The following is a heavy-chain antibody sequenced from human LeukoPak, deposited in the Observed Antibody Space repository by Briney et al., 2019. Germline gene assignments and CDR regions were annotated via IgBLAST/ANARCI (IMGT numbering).Heavy chain of an antibody. J-gene: IGHJ4*02. CDR2: IWYDGSNK. V-gene: IGHV3-33*01. D-gene: IGHD3-10*01. Sequence: GRSLRLSCAASGLTLSNHGMHWVRQAPGKGLEWVAFIWYDGSNKYYADSVKGRFTISRDNSKNTLYLQMNSLRAEDTAVYYCARGRANDYFDYWGQGTLVTVSS. CDR1: GLTLSNHG. CDR3: ARGRANDYFDY.